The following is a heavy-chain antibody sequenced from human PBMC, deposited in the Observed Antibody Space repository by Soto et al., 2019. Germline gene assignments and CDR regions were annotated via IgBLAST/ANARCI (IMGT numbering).Heavy chain of an antibody. CDR1: GYSFTSYW. D-gene: IGHD1-7*01. Sequence: PGESLKISCKGSGYSFTSYWISWVRQMPGKGLEWMGRIDPSDSYTNYSPSFQGHVTISADKSISTAYLQWSSLKASDTAMYYCARPLTGTTSLYYSYGMDVWRQGTTVTVSS. CDR2: IDPSDSYT. V-gene: IGHV5-10-1*01. J-gene: IGHJ6*02. CDR3: ARPLTGTTSLYYSYGMDV.